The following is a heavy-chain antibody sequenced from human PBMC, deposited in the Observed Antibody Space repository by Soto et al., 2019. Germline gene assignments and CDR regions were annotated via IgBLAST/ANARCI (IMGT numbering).Heavy chain of an antibody. D-gene: IGHD3-16*02. CDR3: ARDVRGYDYVWGSYLPPSSYYYYGMDV. CDR1: GFTFSSYW. Sequence: EVQLVESGGGLVQPGGSLRLSCAASGFTFSSYWMSWVRQAPGKGLEWVANIKQDGSENYYVDSVKGRFTISRDNAKNSLYLQMNSLRAEDTAVYYCARDVRGYDYVWGSYLPPSSYYYYGMDVWGQGTTVTVSS. CDR2: IKQDGSEN. J-gene: IGHJ6*02. V-gene: IGHV3-7*05.